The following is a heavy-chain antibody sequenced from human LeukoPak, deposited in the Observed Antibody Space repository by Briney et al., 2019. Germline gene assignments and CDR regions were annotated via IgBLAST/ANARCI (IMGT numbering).Heavy chain of an antibody. CDR2: IKKDGREK. CDR1: GFTVSSNY. Sequence: GGSLRLSCAASGFTVSSNYMSWVRQAPGKGLEWVANIKKDGREKKYVDSVKDRFTISRDNTKNLVYLQMSGLRVDDTAIYYCARDKEGGSNDHWGQGTLVTVSS. D-gene: IGHD2-15*01. J-gene: IGHJ4*02. V-gene: IGHV3-7*01. CDR3: ARDKEGGSNDH.